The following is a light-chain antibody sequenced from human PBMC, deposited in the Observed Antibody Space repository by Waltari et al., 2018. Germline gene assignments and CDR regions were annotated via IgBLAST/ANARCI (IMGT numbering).Light chain of an antibody. CDR2: KAS. CDR3: QEYNTLSRT. CDR1: QSIGNW. Sequence: DIQMTQSPSTLSASVGDRVTITCRASQSIGNWLAWYQQKPGKAPNLLIYKASNLESGVQSRFTASGSGTEFTLTINSLQADDFATYYCQEYNTLSRTFGQGTNVEIK. J-gene: IGKJ1*01. V-gene: IGKV1-5*03.